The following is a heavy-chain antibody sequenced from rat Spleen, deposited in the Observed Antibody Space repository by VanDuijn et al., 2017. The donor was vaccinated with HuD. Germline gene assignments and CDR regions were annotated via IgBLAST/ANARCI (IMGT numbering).Heavy chain of an antibody. D-gene: IGHD1-7*01. CDR1: GFTFNNYW. J-gene: IGHJ4*01. CDR3: TRVNTMGHGMEA. Sequence: EVQLMESGGGLVQPGRSLKLSCVASGFTFNNYWMTWIRQAPGKGLEWVASITNTGGSTYYPDSVKGRFTISRDNAKSTLYLQMNSLRSEDTATYYCTRVNTMGHGMEAWGQGASVTVSS. V-gene: IGHV5-31*01. CDR2: ITNTGGST.